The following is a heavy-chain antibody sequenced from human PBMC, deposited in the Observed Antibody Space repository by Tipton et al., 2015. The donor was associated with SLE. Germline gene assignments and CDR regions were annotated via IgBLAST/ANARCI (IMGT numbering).Heavy chain of an antibody. CDR3: ARGSSGLYWYFDL. D-gene: IGHD6-19*01. CDR2: IYYSGST. CDR1: GGSISSHY. J-gene: IGHJ2*01. Sequence: LRLSCTVSGGSISSHYWSWIRQPPGKGLEWIGYIYYSGSTNYNPSLKSRVTISVDTSKNQFSLKLSSVTAADTAVYYCARGSSGLYWYFDLWGRGTLVTVSS. V-gene: IGHV4-59*11.